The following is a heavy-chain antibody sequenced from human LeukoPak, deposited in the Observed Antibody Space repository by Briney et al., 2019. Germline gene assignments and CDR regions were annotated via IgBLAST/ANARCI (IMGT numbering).Heavy chain of an antibody. V-gene: IGHV3-9*01. D-gene: IGHD5-18*01. J-gene: IGHJ6*02. CDR2: ISWNSGSI. CDR1: GFTFDDYA. CDR3: AKDMNGYGYFQTYYGMDV. Sequence: PGGSLRLSCAASGFTFDDYAMHWVRQAPGKALEWVSGISWNSGSIGYADSVKGRFTISRDNAKNSLYLQMNSLRAEDTALYYCAKDMNGYGYFQTYYGMDVWGQGTTVTVSS.